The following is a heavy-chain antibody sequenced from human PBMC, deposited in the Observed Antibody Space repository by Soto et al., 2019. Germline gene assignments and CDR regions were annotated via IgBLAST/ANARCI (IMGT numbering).Heavy chain of an antibody. J-gene: IGHJ5*02. CDR2: IIPIFGTA. D-gene: IGHD3-10*01. CDR1: GGTFSSYA. CDR3: ARDGPPRDYYGSGSYSWFDP. Sequence: SVKVSCKASGGTFSSYAISWVRQAPGQGLEWMGGIIPIFGTANYAQKFQGRVTITADESTSTAYMELSSLRSEDTAVYYCARDGPPRDYYGSGSYSWFDPWGQGTLVTVSS. V-gene: IGHV1-69*13.